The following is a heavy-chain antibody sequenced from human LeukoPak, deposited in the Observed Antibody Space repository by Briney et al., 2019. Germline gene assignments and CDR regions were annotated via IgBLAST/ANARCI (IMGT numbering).Heavy chain of an antibody. CDR2: INHSGST. CDR1: GGSFRGYY. D-gene: IGHD3-3*01. V-gene: IGHV4-34*01. J-gene: IGHJ4*02. Sequence: PSETLSLTCAVYGGSFRGYYWSWIRQPPGKGLEWIGEINHSGSTNYNPSLKSRVTISVDTSKNQCSLKLSSVTAADTAVYYCARTAITIFGVVNSFDYWGQGPLVTVSS. CDR3: ARTAITIFGVVNSFDY.